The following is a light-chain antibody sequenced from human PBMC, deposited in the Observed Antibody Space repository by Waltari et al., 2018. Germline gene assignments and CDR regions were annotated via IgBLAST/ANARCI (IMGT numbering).Light chain of an antibody. V-gene: IGKV3-15*01. CDR1: QSVGSN. CDR3: QQYNNWRT. J-gene: IGKJ1*01. CDR2: GAS. Sequence: TVLTQSPGTLSLSPGERATLACRASQSVGSNLAWYQQKPGQAPRLLIYGASTRATGIPARFSGSGSGTEFTLTISSLQSEDFAVYYCQQYNNWRTFGQGTKVEIK.